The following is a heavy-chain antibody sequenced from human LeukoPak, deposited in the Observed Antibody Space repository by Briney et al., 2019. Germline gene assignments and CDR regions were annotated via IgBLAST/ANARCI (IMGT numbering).Heavy chain of an antibody. J-gene: IGHJ3*02. Sequence: PGGSLRLSCAASGFTFSSYGMHWVPQAPGKGLEWVAFIRYDGSNKYYADSVKGRFTISRDNSKNTLYLQMNSLRAEDTAVYYCAKPTSGYSSSWNAFDIWGQGTMVTVSS. CDR1: GFTFSSYG. CDR3: AKPTSGYSSSWNAFDI. CDR2: IRYDGSNK. V-gene: IGHV3-30*02. D-gene: IGHD6-13*01.